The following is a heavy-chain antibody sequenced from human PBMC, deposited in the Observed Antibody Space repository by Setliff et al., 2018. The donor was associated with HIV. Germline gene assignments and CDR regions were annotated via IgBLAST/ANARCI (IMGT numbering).Heavy chain of an antibody. CDR1: GDSISSGDYY. D-gene: IGHD3-3*01. J-gene: IGHJ6*02. Sequence: SETLSLTCTVSGDSISSGDYYWSWIRQPPGKGLEWIGNIYYSGSTNYNPSLKSRVTISVDTSKNQFSLKLSSVTAADTAVYYCARIFGDQGYYYGMDVWGQGTTVTVSS. CDR2: IYYSGST. CDR3: ARIFGDQGYYYGMDV. V-gene: IGHV4-61*08.